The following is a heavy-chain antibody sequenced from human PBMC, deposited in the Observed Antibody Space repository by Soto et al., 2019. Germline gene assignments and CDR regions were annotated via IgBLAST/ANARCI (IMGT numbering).Heavy chain of an antibody. CDR1: GFTFSNYG. V-gene: IGHV3-64*01. CDR2: ISSNGGST. CDR3: AGDAFDI. J-gene: IGHJ3*02. Sequence: PGGSLRLSCAASGFTFSNYGIHWVRQAPGKGLEYVSAISSNGGSTYYAKSVKGRFTISRDNAKNTVFLQMGSLRAEDMGVYYCAGDAFDIWGQGTMVPVSS.